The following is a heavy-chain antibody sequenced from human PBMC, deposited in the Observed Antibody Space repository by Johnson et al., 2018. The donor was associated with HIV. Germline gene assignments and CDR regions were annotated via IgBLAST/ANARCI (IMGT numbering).Heavy chain of an antibody. CDR1: GFTFSSYG. CDR2: IYSGGST. J-gene: IGHJ3*02. CDR3: AKEGRYVEGAFDI. V-gene: IGHV3-NL1*01. D-gene: IGHD5-12*01. Sequence: QVQLVESGGGVVQPGRSLRLSCAASGFTFSSYGMHWVRQAPGKGLEWVSVIYSGGSTYYADSVKGRFTISRDNSKNTLYLQMNSLRAEDTAVYYCAKEGRYVEGAFDIWGQGTMVTVSS.